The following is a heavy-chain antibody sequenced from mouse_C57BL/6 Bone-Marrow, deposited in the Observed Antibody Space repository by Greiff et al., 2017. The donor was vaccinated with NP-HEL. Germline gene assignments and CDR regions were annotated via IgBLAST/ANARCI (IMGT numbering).Heavy chain of an antibody. CDR2: ISSGGSYT. CDR1: GFTFSSYG. V-gene: IGHV5-6*01. D-gene: IGHD2-1*01. J-gene: IGHJ2*01. CDR3: AIHGDYYGNDYFDY. Sequence: EVHLVESGGDLVKPGGSLKLSCAASGFTFSSYGMSWVRQTPDKRLEWVATISSGGSYTYYPDSVKGRFTISRDNAKNTLYLQMSSLKSEDTAMYYCAIHGDYYGNDYFDYWGQGTTLTGSS.